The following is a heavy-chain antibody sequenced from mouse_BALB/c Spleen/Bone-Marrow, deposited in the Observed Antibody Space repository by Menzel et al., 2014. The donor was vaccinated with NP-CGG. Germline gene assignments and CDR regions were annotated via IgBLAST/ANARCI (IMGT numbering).Heavy chain of an antibody. CDR2: INPDSSTI. Sequence: EVQLQQSGGGLVQPGGSLKLSCAAPGFDFSRYWMSWVRQAPGKGLEWIGEINPDSSTINYTPSLKDKFIISRDNAKSTLYLQMSKVRSEDTALCYCARLNYYGNLFVWGAGTTVTVSS. D-gene: IGHD1-1*01. J-gene: IGHJ1*01. CDR1: GFDFSRYW. CDR3: ARLNYYGNLFV. V-gene: IGHV4-1*02.